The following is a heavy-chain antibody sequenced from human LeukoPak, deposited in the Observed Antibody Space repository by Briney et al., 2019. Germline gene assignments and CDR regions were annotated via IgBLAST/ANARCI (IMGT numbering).Heavy chain of an antibody. V-gene: IGHV4-59*01. CDR2: IYYSGST. CDR3: ARGVFCSGGSCYSSSFDY. D-gene: IGHD2-15*01. CDR1: GGPISSYY. Sequence: PPETLSSPCTFSGGPISSYYWTWIRHPPGKGLEWIGYIYYSGSTNYNPSLKSRVTISVDTSKNQFSLKLSSVTAADTAVYYCARGVFCSGGSCYSSSFDYWGEGTLVTVSS. J-gene: IGHJ4*02.